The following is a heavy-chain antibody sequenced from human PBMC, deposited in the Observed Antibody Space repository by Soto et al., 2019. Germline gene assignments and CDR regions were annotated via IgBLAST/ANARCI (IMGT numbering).Heavy chain of an antibody. J-gene: IGHJ6*02. CDR3: ARAGGLLWFGQPVDYYGMDV. D-gene: IGHD3-10*01. CDR2: IKQDGSEK. Sequence: WGSLRLSCAASGFTFSSYWMSWVRQAPGKGLEWVANIKQDGSEKYYVDSVKGRFTISRDNAKNSLYLQMNSLRAEDTAVYYCARAGGLLWFGQPVDYYGMDVWGQGTTVTVSS. V-gene: IGHV3-7*05. CDR1: GFTFSSYW.